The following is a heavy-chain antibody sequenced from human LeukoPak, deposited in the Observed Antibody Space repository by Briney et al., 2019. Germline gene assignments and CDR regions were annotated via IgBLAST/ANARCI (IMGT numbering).Heavy chain of an antibody. CDR2: ISGSSGNT. J-gene: IGHJ4*02. CDR3: AKGREPGGIARHYFDY. D-gene: IGHD1-14*01. CDR1: RFTFRDYA. V-gene: IGHV3-23*01. Sequence: GGSLRLSCAASRFTFRDYAMNWVRQAPGKGLEWVSSISGSSGNTYYIDSVKGRFTISRDNSKSTLYLQMNSLRAEDTAVYYCAKGREPGGIARHYFDYWGQGTLVIVSS.